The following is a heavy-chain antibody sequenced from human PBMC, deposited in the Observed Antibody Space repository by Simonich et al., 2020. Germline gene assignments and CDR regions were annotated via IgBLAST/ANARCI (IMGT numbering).Heavy chain of an antibody. D-gene: IGHD7-27*01. J-gene: IGHJ6*03. Sequence: QVQLVQSGAEVKKPGASVKVSCKASGYTFTGYYMHWVRQAPGQGLEWMGWINPKSGGTNYAQKFQGRVTMTRDTSISTAYMELSRLRSDDTAVYYCARGALTGDYYYMDVWGKGTTVTVSS. V-gene: IGHV1-2*02. CDR1: GYTFTGYY. CDR3: ARGALTGDYYYMDV. CDR2: INPKSGGT.